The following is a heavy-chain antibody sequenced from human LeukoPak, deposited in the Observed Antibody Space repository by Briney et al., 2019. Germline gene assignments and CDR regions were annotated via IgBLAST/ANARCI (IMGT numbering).Heavy chain of an antibody. V-gene: IGHV3-33*06. CDR2: IWHDGSHK. CDR3: AKEIFGSGSDPDY. D-gene: IGHD3-10*01. CDR1: GFAFNTYA. J-gene: IGHJ4*02. Sequence: PGRSLRLSCAASGFAFNTYAMHWVRQAPGKGLEWVTLIWHDGSHKFYIDSVRGRFTISRDNSRNTVYLQMNGLRAEDTAVYYCAKEIFGSGSDPDYWGQGTLVTVSS.